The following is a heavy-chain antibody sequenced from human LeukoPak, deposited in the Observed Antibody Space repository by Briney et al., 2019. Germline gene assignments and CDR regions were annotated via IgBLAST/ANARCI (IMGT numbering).Heavy chain of an antibody. CDR3: ARDPELYSSSWYDYYYYGMDV. CDR2: INAGNGNT. Sequence: ASVKVSCKASGYTFTSYAMHWVRQAPGQRLEWMGWINAGNGNTKYSQKFQGRVTITRDTSASTAYMELSGLRSEDTAVYYCARDPELYSSSWYDYYYYGMDVWGQGTTVTVSS. D-gene: IGHD6-13*01. CDR1: GYTFTSYA. J-gene: IGHJ6*02. V-gene: IGHV1-3*01.